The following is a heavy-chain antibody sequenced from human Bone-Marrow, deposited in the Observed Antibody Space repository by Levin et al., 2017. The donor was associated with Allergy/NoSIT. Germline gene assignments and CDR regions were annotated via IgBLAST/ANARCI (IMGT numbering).Heavy chain of an antibody. J-gene: IGHJ4*02. D-gene: IGHD4-17*01. Sequence: GESLKISCAASGFTFSSYAMHWVRQAPGKGLEWVAVISYDGSNKYYADSVKGRFTISRDNSKNTLYLQMNSLRAEDTAVYYCARDSLSYGDYVSLGSDYWGQGTLVTVSS. CDR3: ARDSLSYGDYVSLGSDY. V-gene: IGHV3-30-3*01. CDR2: ISYDGSNK. CDR1: GFTFSSYA.